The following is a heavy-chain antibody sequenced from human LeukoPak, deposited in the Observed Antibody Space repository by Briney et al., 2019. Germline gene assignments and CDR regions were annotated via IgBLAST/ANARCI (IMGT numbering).Heavy chain of an antibody. CDR2: ISYDGSNK. Sequence: GRSLRLSCAASGFTFSSYAMHWVRQAPGKGLEWVAGISYDGSNKYYADSVKGRFTISRDNSKNTLYLQMNSLRAEDTAVYYCARGDKQLVFKRGQGGFDPWGQGTLVTVSS. V-gene: IGHV3-30*04. D-gene: IGHD6-13*01. CDR1: GFTFSSYA. J-gene: IGHJ5*02. CDR3: ARGDKQLVFKRGQGGFDP.